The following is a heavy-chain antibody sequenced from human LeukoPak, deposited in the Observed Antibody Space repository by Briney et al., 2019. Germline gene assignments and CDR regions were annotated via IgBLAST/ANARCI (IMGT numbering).Heavy chain of an antibody. Sequence: GSLRLSCAASGFTFSSYWMSWVRQAPGKGLEWVANIKQDGSEKYYVDSVKGRFTISRDNAKNSLYLQMNSLRAEDTAVYYCARVDYYGSGSYYNGDYWGQGTLVTVSS. J-gene: IGHJ4*02. CDR2: IKQDGSEK. CDR3: ARVDYYGSGSYYNGDY. V-gene: IGHV3-7*03. D-gene: IGHD3-10*01. CDR1: GFTFSSYW.